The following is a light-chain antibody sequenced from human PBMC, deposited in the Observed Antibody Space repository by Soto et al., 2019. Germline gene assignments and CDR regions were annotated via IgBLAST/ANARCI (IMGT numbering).Light chain of an antibody. CDR3: QQYGSSWT. CDR1: QSVSSTY. V-gene: IGKV3-20*01. Sequence: IVLTQSPGTLSLSPGERATLSCRASQSVSSTYLAWYHQRPGQAPRLLIYGASSRATGIPDRFSGSGSGTAFTLTISRLEPEDFAVYYCQQYGSSWTFGQGTKVEIK. CDR2: GAS. J-gene: IGKJ1*01.